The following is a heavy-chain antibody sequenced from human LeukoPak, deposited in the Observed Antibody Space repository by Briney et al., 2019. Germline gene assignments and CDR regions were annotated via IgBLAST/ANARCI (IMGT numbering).Heavy chain of an antibody. Sequence: SETLSLTCTVSGGSISRYYWSWIRQPPGKGLEWIGYISYSGSTNYNPSLKSRVTISVDTSKNQFSLELSSVTAADTAVYYCARMRRPHWYLDLWGRGTLVTVSS. CDR3: ARMRRPHWYLDL. CDR1: GGSISRYY. V-gene: IGHV4-59*12. CDR2: ISYSGST. J-gene: IGHJ2*01.